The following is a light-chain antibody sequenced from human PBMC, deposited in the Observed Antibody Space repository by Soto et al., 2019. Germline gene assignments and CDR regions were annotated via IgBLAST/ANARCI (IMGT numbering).Light chain of an antibody. V-gene: IGLV2-14*03. J-gene: IGLJ3*02. CDR1: SSDVGGYNY. Sequence: QSVLTQPASVSGSPGQSITISCTGTSSDVGGYNYVSWFQQHPGKAPKLKIYEVSNRPSGVSNRFSGSKSGYTASLTISELKAEDEADFYCTSFTSSSTWVFGGVTKLTVL. CDR3: TSFTSSSTWV. CDR2: EVS.